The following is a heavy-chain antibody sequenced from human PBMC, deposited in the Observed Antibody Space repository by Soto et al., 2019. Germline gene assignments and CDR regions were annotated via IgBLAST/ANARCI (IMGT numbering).Heavy chain of an antibody. Sequence: ASVKVSCKASGYTFTSYGISWVRQAPGQGLEWMGWISAYNGNTNYAQKLQGRVTMTTDTSTSTAYMELRSLRSDDTAVYYCARDHCSSTSCYSILDKYYYYMDVWGKGTTVTVPS. CDR3: ARDHCSSTSCYSILDKYYYYMDV. D-gene: IGHD2-2*01. J-gene: IGHJ6*03. V-gene: IGHV1-18*01. CDR1: GYTFTSYG. CDR2: ISAYNGNT.